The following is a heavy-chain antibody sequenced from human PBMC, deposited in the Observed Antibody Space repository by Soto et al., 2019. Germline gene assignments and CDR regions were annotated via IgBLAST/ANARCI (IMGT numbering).Heavy chain of an antibody. CDR1: GYTFTSYY. D-gene: IGHD4-17*01. CDR2: INPSGGST. J-gene: IGHJ3*02. Sequence: ASVKVSCKASGYTFTSYYMHWVRQAPGQGLEWMGIINPSGGSTSYAQKFQGRVTMTRDTSTSTVYMEVSSLRSEDTAVYYCAHILPTVTTFGYDAFDIWGQGTMVTVSS. V-gene: IGHV1-46*03. CDR3: AHILPTVTTFGYDAFDI.